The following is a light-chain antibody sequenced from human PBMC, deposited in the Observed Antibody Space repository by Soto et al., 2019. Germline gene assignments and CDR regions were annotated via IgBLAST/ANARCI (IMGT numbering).Light chain of an antibody. V-gene: IGKV3-20*01. CDR2: GAS. CDR3: QQYGGSPRVS. J-gene: IGKJ4*01. CDR1: QSVSDNY. Sequence: ELVLTQSPGALSLSPGERATLSCRASQSVSDNYLAWYQQKPGQAHRLLIYGASIRATGIPDRFSGSGSGADFTLTISRLEPEDFAVYYCQQYGGSPRVSFGGGTKVEIK.